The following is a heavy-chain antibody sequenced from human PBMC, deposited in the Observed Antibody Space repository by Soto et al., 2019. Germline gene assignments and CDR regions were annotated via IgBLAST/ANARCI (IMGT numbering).Heavy chain of an antibody. D-gene: IGHD1-26*01. Sequence: ASVKVSCKASGYTFTNYGISWVRQAPGQRLEWMGWINAGNGNTKYSQKFQGRVTITRDTSASTAYMELSSLRSEDTAVYYCARPLLVGATTWAFDIWGQGTRVTVSS. V-gene: IGHV1-3*01. CDR1: GYTFTNYG. J-gene: IGHJ3*02. CDR2: INAGNGNT. CDR3: ARPLLVGATTWAFDI.